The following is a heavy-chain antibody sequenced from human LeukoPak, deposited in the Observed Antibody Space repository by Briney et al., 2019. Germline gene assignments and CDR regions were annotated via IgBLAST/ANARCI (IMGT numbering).Heavy chain of an antibody. CDR1: GFIFSNFA. J-gene: IGHJ4*02. Sequence: GGSLRLSCAASGFIFSNFAMHWVRQAPGKGLEWVSTITTSDGNTYYADSVKGRFTVSRDNSKNTLYLQMNSLRAEDTAVYYCAKDGGLWVSAHWGDSWGRGTLVTVSS. V-gene: IGHV3-23*01. D-gene: IGHD7-27*01. CDR3: AKDGGLWVSAHWGDS. CDR2: ITTSDGNT.